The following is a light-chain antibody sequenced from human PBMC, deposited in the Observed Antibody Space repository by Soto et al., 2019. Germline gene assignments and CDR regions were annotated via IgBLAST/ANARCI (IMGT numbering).Light chain of an antibody. V-gene: IGLV1-47*02. CDR3: ATWDGSLNGVV. CDR1: SSNIGSNY. Sequence: QSVLTQPPSASGPPGQRVTISCSGSSSNIGSNYVFWYQHFPGTAPKVLIYNNNQRPSGVPDRISGSKSGTSASLAISGLRSEDEAEYYCATWDGSLNGVVFGGGTKLTVL. CDR2: NNN. J-gene: IGLJ2*01.